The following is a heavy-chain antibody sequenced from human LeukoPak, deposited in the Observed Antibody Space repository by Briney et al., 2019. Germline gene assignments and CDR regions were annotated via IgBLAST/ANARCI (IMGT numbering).Heavy chain of an antibody. CDR2: IYYSGST. J-gene: IGHJ5*02. CDR3: ARGGKVWFDP. D-gene: IGHD1-26*01. Sequence: PSQTLSLTCTVSGRSISSGGYYWRWIRQHPGKGLEWIGYIYYSGSTYYNPSLKSRVTISVDTSKNQFSLKLSSVTAADTAVYYCARGGKVWFDPWGQGTLVTVSS. CDR1: GRSISSGGYY. V-gene: IGHV4-31*03.